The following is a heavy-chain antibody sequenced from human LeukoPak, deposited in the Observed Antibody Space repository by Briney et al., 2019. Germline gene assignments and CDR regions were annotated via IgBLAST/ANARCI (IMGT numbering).Heavy chain of an antibody. D-gene: IGHD3-16*01. CDR1: GFTFSSYS. V-gene: IGHV3-48*01. Sequence: GGSLRLSCAASGFTFSSYSMNWVRQAPGKGLEWVSYISSSSSTIYYADSVKGRFTISRDNAKNSLDLQMNSLRAEDTAVYYCARQGGLDAFDIWGQGTMVTVSS. J-gene: IGHJ3*02. CDR3: ARQGGLDAFDI. CDR2: ISSSSSTI.